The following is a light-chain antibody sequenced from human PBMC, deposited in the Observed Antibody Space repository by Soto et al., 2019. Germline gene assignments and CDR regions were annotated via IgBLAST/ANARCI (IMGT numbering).Light chain of an antibody. CDR3: QQHNSYSDT. J-gene: IGKJ2*01. V-gene: IGKV1-5*03. CDR2: KAS. Sequence: DIQMTQSPSTLSASVGDRVTITCRASQSISSWLAWYQQKPGKAPKLLIYKASSLESGVPSRFSGIGSGTEFTLNISSLQPDDFATYYCQQHNSYSDTFGQGTKLEI. CDR1: QSISSW.